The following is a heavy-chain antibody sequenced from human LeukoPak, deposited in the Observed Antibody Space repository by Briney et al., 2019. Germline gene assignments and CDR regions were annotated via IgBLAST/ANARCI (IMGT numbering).Heavy chain of an antibody. CDR1: GGSISNTNW. CDR3: SRENGAFSPFGY. Sequence: SETLSLTCGVSGGSISNTNWWSWVRQPPGQGLEWIGEISLTGLTNYNPSLESRVSVSLDKSKHKLSLNPASVTAADTAVYYCSRENGAFSPFGYWGQGTLVTVPS. D-gene: IGHD2-8*01. V-gene: IGHV4-4*02. CDR2: ISLTGLT. J-gene: IGHJ4*02.